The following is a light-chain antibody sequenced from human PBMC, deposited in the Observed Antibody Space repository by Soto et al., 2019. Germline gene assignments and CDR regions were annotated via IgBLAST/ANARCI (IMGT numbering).Light chain of an antibody. V-gene: IGKV3-11*01. CDR2: DAS. J-gene: IGKJ5*01. Sequence: EIVFTQSPATLSLSPAKRATLSCRYSQSVSSSYLAWYQQKPAQAPRLLIYDASNRATGIPARFSGSGSATDFTPTISSLEPEDFAVYYCQQRSNWPPLTFGQGTRLEIK. CDR1: QSVSSSY. CDR3: QQRSNWPPLT.